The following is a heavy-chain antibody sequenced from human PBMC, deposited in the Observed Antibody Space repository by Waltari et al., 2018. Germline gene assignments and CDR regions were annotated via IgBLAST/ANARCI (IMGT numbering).Heavy chain of an antibody. CDR3: ARHYMVQTYFDY. CDR1: GYSISSGYY. D-gene: IGHD3-10*01. CDR2: IYHSGST. J-gene: IGHJ4*02. Sequence: QVQLQESGPGLVKPSETLSLTCAVSGYSISSGYYWGWIRQPPGKGLEWIGSIYHSGSTYYNPSLKSLCTISVDTSKNQFSLKLSSVTAADTAVYYCARHYMVQTYFDYWGQGTLVTVSS. V-gene: IGHV4-38-2*01.